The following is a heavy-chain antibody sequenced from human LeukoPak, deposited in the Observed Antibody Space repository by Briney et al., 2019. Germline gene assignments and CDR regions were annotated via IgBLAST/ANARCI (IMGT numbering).Heavy chain of an antibody. CDR3: ARDLGDSLSLNWFDP. V-gene: IGHV1-46*01. CDR2: INPSGGST. Sequence: ASVKVSCKASGYTFTSYYMHWVRQAPGQGLEWMGIINPSGGSTSYAQKFQGRVTMTRDMSTSTVYMELSSLRSEDTAVYYCARDLGDSLSLNWFDPWGQGTLVTVSS. D-gene: IGHD3-16*01. CDR1: GYTFTSYY. J-gene: IGHJ5*02.